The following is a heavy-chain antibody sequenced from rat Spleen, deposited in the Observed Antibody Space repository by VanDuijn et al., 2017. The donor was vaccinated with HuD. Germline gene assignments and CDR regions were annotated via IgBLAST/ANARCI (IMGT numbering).Heavy chain of an antibody. CDR3: ARIDPYYYDGTYYYVMDA. CDR2: ISTGGGNT. Sequence: EVQLVESGGGLVQPGRSLKLSCAASGFTFSNSGMAWVRQTPTRGLEWVASISTGGGNTYYRDSVKGRFTISRDNAKNTQYLQMDSLRSEDTATYYCARIDPYYYDGTYYYVMDAWGQGASVTVSS. J-gene: IGHJ4*01. D-gene: IGHD1-12*02. V-gene: IGHV5S14*01. CDR1: GFTFSNSG.